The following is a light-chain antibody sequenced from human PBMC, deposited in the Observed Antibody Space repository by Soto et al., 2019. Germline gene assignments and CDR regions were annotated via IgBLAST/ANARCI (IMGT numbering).Light chain of an antibody. Sequence: DIQMTQSPSSLSASVGDRVTITCQASQDISNYLNWYQQKPGKAPKLLIYDASNLETGVPSRFSGSGSGTDFTFTISSLRPEDIATYYCQQSLFTFGPGTKVDIK. CDR1: QDISNY. CDR3: QQSLFT. V-gene: IGKV1-33*01. J-gene: IGKJ3*01. CDR2: DAS.